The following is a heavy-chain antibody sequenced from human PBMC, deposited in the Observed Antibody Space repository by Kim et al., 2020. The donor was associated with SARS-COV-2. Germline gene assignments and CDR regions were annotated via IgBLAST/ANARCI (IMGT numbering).Heavy chain of an antibody. D-gene: IGHD3-10*01. J-gene: IGHJ4*02. Sequence: SVKGRFTISRDNSKNTVYLQLNCLRVDDTAVYYCAKELGSVFGAVRGVLEYWGQGTLVAVSS. V-gene: IGHV3-23*02. CDR3: AKELGSVFGAVRGVLEY.